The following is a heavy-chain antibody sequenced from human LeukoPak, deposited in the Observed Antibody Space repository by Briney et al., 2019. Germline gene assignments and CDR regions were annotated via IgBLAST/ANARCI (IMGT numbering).Heavy chain of an antibody. D-gene: IGHD3-10*01. J-gene: IGHJ4*02. Sequence: ASVKVSCKASGYKFTSYGLSWVRQAPGQGLEWMGWISAYNGDTNYAQKLQGRVTMTTDTSTSTAYMELRSLRSDDTAVSYCARDLYYGSGSQSNIDYWGQGTLVTVSS. CDR1: GYKFTSYG. CDR3: ARDLYYGSGSQSNIDY. V-gene: IGHV1-18*04. CDR2: ISAYNGDT.